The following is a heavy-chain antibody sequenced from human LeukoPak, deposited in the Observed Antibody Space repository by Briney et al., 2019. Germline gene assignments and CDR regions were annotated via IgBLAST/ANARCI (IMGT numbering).Heavy chain of an antibody. V-gene: IGHV1-18*01. Sequence: ASVKVSCKASGYTFTSYGISWVRQAPGQGLEWMGWISAYNGNTNYAQKFQGRVTMTRDTSISTAYMELSRLRSDDTAVYYCARRIAVAGFDYWGQGTLVTVSS. D-gene: IGHD6-19*01. CDR2: ISAYNGNT. CDR3: ARRIAVAGFDY. CDR1: GYTFTSYG. J-gene: IGHJ4*02.